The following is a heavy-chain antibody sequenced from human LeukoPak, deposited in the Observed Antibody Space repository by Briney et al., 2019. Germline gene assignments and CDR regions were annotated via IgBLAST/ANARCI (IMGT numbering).Heavy chain of an antibody. CDR3: ARSEEMATTLFDY. CDR1: GGSISSYY. CDR2: IYTSGST. J-gene: IGHJ4*02. D-gene: IGHD5-12*01. Sequence: SETLSLTCTVSGGSISSYYWGWIRQPAGKGLEWIGRIYTSGSTNYNPSLKSRVTMPVDTSKNQFSLKLSSVTAADTAVYYCARSEEMATTLFDYWGQGTLVTVSS. V-gene: IGHV4-4*07.